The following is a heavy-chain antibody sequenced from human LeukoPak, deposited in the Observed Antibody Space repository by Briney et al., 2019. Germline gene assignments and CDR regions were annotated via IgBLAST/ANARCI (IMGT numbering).Heavy chain of an antibody. CDR2: ISTYNGDT. CDR3: ARDPPIYIVATMSRYYYYGMDV. V-gene: IGHV1-18*01. Sequence: ASVKVSCKASGYTFTSQGISWVRQAPGQGLEWMGRISTYNGDTNYAQKLQGRVTMTTDTSTSTAYMELRSLRSDDTAVYYCARDPPIYIVATMSRYYYYGMDVWGQGTTVTVSS. D-gene: IGHD5-12*01. J-gene: IGHJ6*02. CDR1: GYTFTSQG.